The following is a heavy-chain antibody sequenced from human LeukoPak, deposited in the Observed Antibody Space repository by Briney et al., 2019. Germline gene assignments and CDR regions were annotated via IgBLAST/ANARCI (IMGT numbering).Heavy chain of an antibody. Sequence: SETLSLTCAVYGGSFSGYYWSWIRQPPGKGLEWIGEINHSGSTNYNPSLKSRVTISVDTSKNQFSLKLSSVTAADTAVYYCARAWDNWNDGYYWGQGTLVTVSS. D-gene: IGHD1-1*01. CDR1: GGSFSGYY. V-gene: IGHV4-34*01. J-gene: IGHJ4*02. CDR2: INHSGST. CDR3: ARAWDNWNDGYY.